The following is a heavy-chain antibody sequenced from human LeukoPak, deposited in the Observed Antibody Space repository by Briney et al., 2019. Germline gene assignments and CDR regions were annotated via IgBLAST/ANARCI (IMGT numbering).Heavy chain of an antibody. D-gene: IGHD1-26*01. CDR3: TSDPTFYSGRYCFDY. CDR1: GFTFSNSA. Sequence: ASVKVSCKASGFTFSNSAVQWVRQARGQRFEWIGWIVVGSGNTNYAQKFQERVTITRDMSTSTAYMELSSLRSEDTAVYYCTSDPTFYSGRYCFDYWGQGTLVTVSS. V-gene: IGHV1-58*01. CDR2: IVVGSGNT. J-gene: IGHJ4*02.